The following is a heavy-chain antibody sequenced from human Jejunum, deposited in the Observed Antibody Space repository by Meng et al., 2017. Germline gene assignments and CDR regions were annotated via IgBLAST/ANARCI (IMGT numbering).Heavy chain of an antibody. CDR2: ISSSGSTI. CDR1: GFTFSDYY. Sequence: GESLKISCAASGFTFSDYYMSWIRQAPGKGLEWVSYISSSGSTIYYADSVKGRFTISRDNAKNSLYLQMNSLRAEDTAVYYCAREPPYYYDSSGYYSDYWGQGTLVT. CDR3: AREPPYYYDSSGYYSDY. D-gene: IGHD3-22*01. V-gene: IGHV3-11*01. J-gene: IGHJ4*02.